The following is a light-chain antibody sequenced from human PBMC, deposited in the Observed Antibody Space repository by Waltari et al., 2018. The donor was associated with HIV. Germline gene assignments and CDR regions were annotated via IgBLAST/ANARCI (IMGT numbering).Light chain of an antibody. V-gene: IGLV2-11*01. Sequence: QSALTQPRSVSGSPGQSVTISCTGTSSDVGGSNYVSWYQQHPGKAPKVIIYDVTKRPSGVPDRFSGSKSDNTASLTISGLQAEDEADYYCCSYAGSHTWVFGGGTKLTVL. CDR2: DVT. CDR3: CSYAGSHTWV. CDR1: SSDVGGSNY. J-gene: IGLJ3*02.